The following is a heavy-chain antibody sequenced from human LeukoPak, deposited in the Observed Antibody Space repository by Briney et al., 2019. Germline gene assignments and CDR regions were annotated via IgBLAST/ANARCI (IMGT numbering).Heavy chain of an antibody. J-gene: IGHJ4*02. CDR3: AREPGIVDY. Sequence: PSETLSLTCTVSDYSISSGYYWGWIRQPPGKGLEWIGSIYHSGSTYHNPSLKSRVTVSLDTSKNQFSLKLSSVTAADTAVYYCAREPGIVDYWGQGALVTVSS. CDR1: DYSISSGYY. D-gene: IGHD1-14*01. V-gene: IGHV4-38-2*02. CDR2: IYHSGST.